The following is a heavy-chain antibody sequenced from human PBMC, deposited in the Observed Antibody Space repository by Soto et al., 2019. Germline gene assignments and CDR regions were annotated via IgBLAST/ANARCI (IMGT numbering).Heavy chain of an antibody. J-gene: IGHJ5*02. V-gene: IGHV3-48*01. CDR1: GFTFNSYS. CDR3: AAEATILNWFDP. CDR2: ISSSSTTK. Sequence: GGSLRLSCAASGFTFNSYSMNWVRQAPGKGLEWVSYISSSSTTKYYADSVKGRFTISRDNAKNSLYLQMNSLRAEDTAVYYCAAEATILNWFDPWGQGTLVTVSS. D-gene: IGHD5-12*01.